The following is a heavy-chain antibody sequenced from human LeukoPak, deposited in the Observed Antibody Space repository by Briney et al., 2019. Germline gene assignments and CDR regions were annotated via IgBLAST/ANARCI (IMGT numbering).Heavy chain of an antibody. Sequence: PGGSLRLSCAASGFTFSSYWMSWVRQAPGKGLEWVANIKQDGSEKYYVDSVKGRFAISRDNAKNSLYLQMSSLRAEDTAVYYCAREDGYYDFWSGSPYYMDVWGKGTTVTVSS. CDR3: AREDGYYDFWSGSPYYMDV. CDR1: GFTFSSYW. CDR2: IKQDGSEK. J-gene: IGHJ6*03. V-gene: IGHV3-7*01. D-gene: IGHD3-3*01.